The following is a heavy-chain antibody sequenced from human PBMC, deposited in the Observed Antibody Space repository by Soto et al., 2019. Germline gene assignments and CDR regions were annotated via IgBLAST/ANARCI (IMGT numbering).Heavy chain of an antibody. Sequence: EVQLVQSGGGLVKPGGSLRLSCAASGFTFSTYTMHWVRQAPGKGLEWVSSISSTGSYLYYADSVKGRFTISKDSARDSLFLQMNSLRAEDTAVYYCARAPNGWNWLDPWGQGTLVTVSS. CDR3: ARAPNGWNWLDP. CDR2: ISSTGSYL. J-gene: IGHJ5*02. CDR1: GFTFSTYT. D-gene: IGHD6-19*01. V-gene: IGHV3-21*01.